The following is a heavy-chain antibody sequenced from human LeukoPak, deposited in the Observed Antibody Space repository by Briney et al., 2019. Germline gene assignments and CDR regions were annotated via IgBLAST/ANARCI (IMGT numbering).Heavy chain of an antibody. V-gene: IGHV4-4*07. D-gene: IGHD3-22*01. CDR2: IYTSGST. CDR1: GGSIDSYF. J-gene: IGHJ4*02. Sequence: PSETLSLTCTVSGGSIDSYFWNWIRQPPGKGVEWIGRIYTSGSTNYNPSLKSRVTMSVDTSKNQFSLKLSSVTAADTAVYYCARDQTDYYDSSGYYSYYFDYWGQGTLVTVSS. CDR3: ARDQTDYYDSSGYYSYYFDY.